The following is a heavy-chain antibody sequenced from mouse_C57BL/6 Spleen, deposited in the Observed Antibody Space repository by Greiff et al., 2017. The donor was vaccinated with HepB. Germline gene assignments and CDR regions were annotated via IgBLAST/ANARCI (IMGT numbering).Heavy chain of an antibody. CDR3: ARDDYGNWYFDV. J-gene: IGHJ1*03. CDR2: ISDGGSYT. V-gene: IGHV5-4*01. CDR1: GFTFSSYA. Sequence: EVKLVESGGGLVKPGGSLKLSCAASGFTFSSYAMSWVRQTPEKRLEWVATISDGGSYTYYPDNVKGRFTISRDNAKNNLYLQMSHLKSEDTAMYYCARDDYGNWYFDVWGTGTTVTVSS. D-gene: IGHD1-1*02.